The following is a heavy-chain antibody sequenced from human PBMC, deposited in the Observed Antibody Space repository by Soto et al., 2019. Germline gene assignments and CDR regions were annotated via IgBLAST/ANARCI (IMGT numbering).Heavy chain of an antibody. D-gene: IGHD2-2*01. J-gene: IGHJ4*02. V-gene: IGHV5-51*01. Sequence: GESLKISCKGSGYSFTSCWIGWVRQMPGKGLEWMGIIYPGDSDTRYSPSFQGQVTISADKSISTAYLQWSSLKASDTAMYYCARGHGSLVVLVPYYFDYWGQGTMVTVSS. CDR3: ARGHGSLVVLVPYYFDY. CDR1: GYSFTSCW. CDR2: IYPGDSDT.